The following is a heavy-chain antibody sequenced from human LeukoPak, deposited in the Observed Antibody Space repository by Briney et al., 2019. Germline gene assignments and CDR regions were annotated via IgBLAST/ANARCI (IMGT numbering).Heavy chain of an antibody. Sequence: EGSLRLSCAASGFTFSSYGMHWVRQAPGKGLEWVTVISYDGNNKYYADSVKGRFTISRDNAKSTLYLQMNSLRAEDTAVYYCTRGNYYGMDVWGQGTTVTVSS. CDR2: ISYDGNNK. CDR3: TRGNYYGMDV. CDR1: GFTFSSYG. J-gene: IGHJ6*02. V-gene: IGHV3-30*03.